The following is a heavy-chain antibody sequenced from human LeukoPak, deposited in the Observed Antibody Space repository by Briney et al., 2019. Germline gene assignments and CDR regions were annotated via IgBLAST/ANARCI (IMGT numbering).Heavy chain of an antibody. CDR1: GFTFSNAW. V-gene: IGHV3-15*01. Sequence: GGSLRLSCAASGFTFSNAWMSWVRQAPGKGLEWVGRIKSKTDGGATDYAAPVKGRFTISRDDSKNTLYLHMNSLKTEDTAVYYCTTRRDSSRAFDIWGQGTMVTVSS. J-gene: IGHJ3*02. D-gene: IGHD3-22*01. CDR3: TTRRDSSRAFDI. CDR2: IKSKTDGGAT.